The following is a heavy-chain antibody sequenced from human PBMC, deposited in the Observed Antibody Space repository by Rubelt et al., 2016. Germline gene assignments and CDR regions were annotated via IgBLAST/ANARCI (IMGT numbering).Heavy chain of an antibody. J-gene: IGHJ4*02. Sequence: GKGLEWVAVMSYDGGNQYYGDSVKGRFTISRDNYKNTLYLKMNSLRAEETAVYYCARVNYDFWSGYYSGTDYWGQGTLVTVSS. CDR3: ARVNYDFWSGYYSGTDY. CDR2: MSYDGGNQ. V-gene: IGHV3-30*03. D-gene: IGHD3-3*01.